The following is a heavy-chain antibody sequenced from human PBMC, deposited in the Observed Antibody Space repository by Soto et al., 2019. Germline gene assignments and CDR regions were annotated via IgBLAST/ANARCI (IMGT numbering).Heavy chain of an antibody. CDR2: MNQGGNEI. D-gene: IGHD2-15*01. CDR1: GFTFSTYW. CDR3: ATDTYYSLTRPYRGHGY. J-gene: IGHJ4*02. V-gene: IGHV3-7*01. Sequence: GGSLRLSCAASGFTFSTYWMTWVRQTPGKELEWMASMNQGGNEIYYMDSVRGRFTISRDNGKNSLFLQMTSLRVDDTAVYYCATDTYYSLTRPYRGHGYWGQGTVVTVSS.